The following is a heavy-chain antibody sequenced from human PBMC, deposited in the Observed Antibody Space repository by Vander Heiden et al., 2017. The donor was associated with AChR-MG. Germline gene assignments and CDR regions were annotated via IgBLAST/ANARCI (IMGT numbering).Heavy chain of an antibody. CDR2: INTNTGNP. D-gene: IGHD3-10*01. CDR3: AREGSGRKGKANWFDP. J-gene: IGHJ5*02. V-gene: IGHV7-4-1*02. CDR1: GSTFTSYA. Sequence: QVQLVQSGSEFKKPGASVEVSCKSSGSTFTSYAMNWVRQAPGQGLEWMRWINTNTGNPTYAQGFTGRFDFSLDTSVSTAYLQISSLKAEDTAVYYCAREGSGRKGKANWFDPWGQGTLVTVSS.